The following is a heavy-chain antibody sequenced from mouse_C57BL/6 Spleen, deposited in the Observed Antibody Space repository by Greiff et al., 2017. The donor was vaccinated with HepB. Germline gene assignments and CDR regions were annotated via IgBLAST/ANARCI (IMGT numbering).Heavy chain of an antibody. CDR1: GYTFTSYW. J-gene: IGHJ3*01. CDR3: ARRGSSGYVAWFAY. D-gene: IGHD3-2*02. V-gene: IGHV1-55*01. Sequence: VQLQQSGAELVKPGASVKMSCKASGYTFTSYWITWVTQRPGQGLEWIGDIYPGSGSTNYNEKFKSKATLTVDTSSSTAYMQLSSLTSEDSADYYCARRGSSGYVAWFAYWGQGTLVTVSA. CDR2: IYPGSGST.